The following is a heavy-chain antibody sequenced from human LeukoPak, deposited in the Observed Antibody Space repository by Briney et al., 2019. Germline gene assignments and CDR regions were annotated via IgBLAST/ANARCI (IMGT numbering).Heavy chain of an antibody. CDR3: ARDLGPTVAHWYFDL. CDR1: GYTFTSYY. CDR2: INPSGGST. Sequence: ATVRVSCKASGYTFTSYYMHWVRQAPGQGLEWMGIINPSGGSTSYAQKFQGRVTMTRDTSTSTVYMELSSLRSEDTAVYYCARDLGPTVAHWYFDLWGRGTLVTVSS. J-gene: IGHJ2*01. D-gene: IGHD4-23*01. V-gene: IGHV1-46*01.